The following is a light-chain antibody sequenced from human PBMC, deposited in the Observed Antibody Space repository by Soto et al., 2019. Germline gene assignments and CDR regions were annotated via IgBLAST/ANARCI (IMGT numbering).Light chain of an antibody. Sequence: DIQMTHSPSTLSASVGDRVTITCLASQSISSWLAWYQQKPGKAPKLLLYKASSLESRVPSRFSGSGSGTEFTLTISSLEPDDFGTYYCQQFETVGQGTKVEI. CDR3: QQFET. V-gene: IGKV1-5*03. J-gene: IGKJ1*01. CDR1: QSISSW. CDR2: KAS.